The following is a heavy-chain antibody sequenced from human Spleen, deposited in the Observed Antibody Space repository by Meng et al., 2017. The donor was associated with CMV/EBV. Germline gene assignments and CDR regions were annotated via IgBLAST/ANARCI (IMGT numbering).Heavy chain of an antibody. V-gene: IGHV4-34*12. CDR1: GGSLSGAY. J-gene: IGHJ4*02. CDR3: ARRPTGIDY. D-gene: IGHD2-8*02. CDR2: IIHGGSP. Sequence: QVQIPAGGARLLTPSETLALTCAVNGGSLSGAYWNWIRQPPGKGLEWIGEIIHGGSPSYNPSLKSRVTISIDTSKNQLSLMLSSVTAADTAVYYCARRPTGIDYWGQGTLVTVSS.